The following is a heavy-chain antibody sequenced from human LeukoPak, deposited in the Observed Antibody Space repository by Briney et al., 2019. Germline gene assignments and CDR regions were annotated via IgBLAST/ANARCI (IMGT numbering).Heavy chain of an antibody. D-gene: IGHD5-18*01. Sequence: QPGGSLRLSCAASGFTFSSYGMHWVRQAPGKGLEWVAFIRYDGSNKYYADSVKGRFTISRDNSKNTLYLQMNSLRAEDTAVYYCAKNTAMVIRAPRGYWGQGTLVTVSS. V-gene: IGHV3-30*02. CDR3: AKNTAMVIRAPRGY. J-gene: IGHJ4*02. CDR2: IRYDGSNK. CDR1: GFTFSSYG.